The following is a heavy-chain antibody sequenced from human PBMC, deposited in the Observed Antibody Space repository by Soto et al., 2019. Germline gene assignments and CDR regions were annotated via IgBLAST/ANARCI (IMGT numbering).Heavy chain of an antibody. CDR2: IGSKGETYAT. D-gene: IGHD3-22*01. Sequence: GGSLRLSCAASGFTFGASALQWVRQASGKGLEWLGRIGSKGETYATTYAASVKGRFTISRDDSKKTAYLQMNSLESEDTAVYYCTTGLSNGYYNSDYWGQGTPVTVSS. J-gene: IGHJ4*02. CDR3: TTGLSNGYYNSDY. CDR1: GFTFGASA. V-gene: IGHV3-73*01.